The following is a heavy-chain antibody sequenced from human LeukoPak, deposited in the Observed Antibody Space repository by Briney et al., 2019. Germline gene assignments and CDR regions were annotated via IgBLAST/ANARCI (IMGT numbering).Heavy chain of an antibody. CDR2: IIPIFGTA. J-gene: IGHJ4*02. D-gene: IGHD3-22*01. CDR1: GGTFSSYA. Sequence: ASVKVSCKASGGTFSSYAISWVRQAPGQGPEWMGRIIPIFGTANYAQKFQGRVTITTDESTSTAYMELSSLRSEDTAVYYCAREDYDSSGYYPDYWGREPWSPSPQ. CDR3: AREDYDSSGYYPDY. V-gene: IGHV1-69*05.